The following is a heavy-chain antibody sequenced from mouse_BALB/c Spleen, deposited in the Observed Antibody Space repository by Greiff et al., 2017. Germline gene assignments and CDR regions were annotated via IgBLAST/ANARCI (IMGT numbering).Heavy chain of an antibody. CDR1: GFTFSSYG. D-gene: IGHD2-2*01. V-gene: IGHV5-6*02. Sequence: DVMLVESGGDLVKPGGSLKLSCAASGFTFSSYGMSWVRQTPDKRLEWVATISSGGSYTYYPDSVKGRFTISRDNAKNTLYLQMSSLKSEDTAMYYCARQPGYGYDGAMDYWGQGTSVTVSS. CDR3: ARQPGYGYDGAMDY. J-gene: IGHJ4*01. CDR2: ISSGGSYT.